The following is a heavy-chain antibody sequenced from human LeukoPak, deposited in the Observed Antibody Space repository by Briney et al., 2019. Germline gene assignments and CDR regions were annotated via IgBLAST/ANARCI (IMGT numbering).Heavy chain of an antibody. CDR1: GFTFSDYY. CDR2: ISDSGDTF. CDR3: ARVRRPAVVLDALDS. V-gene: IGHV3-11*01. D-gene: IGHD2-2*01. J-gene: IGHJ3*02. Sequence: GGSLRLSCAASGFTFSDYYRTWIRQAPGKGLEWISYISDSGDTFYYVESVKGRFTISRDNAKNSLYLQMSSLRAEDTAVYYCARVRRPAVVLDALDSWGQGTMVTVSS.